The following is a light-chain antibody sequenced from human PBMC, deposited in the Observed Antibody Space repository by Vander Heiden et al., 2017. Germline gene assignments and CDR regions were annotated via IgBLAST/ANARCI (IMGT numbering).Light chain of an antibody. Sequence: DVHLTQSPSSVSASVGDTVTIVCRASQDVTNWVAWYQHKEGTAPKLLIYGASSLQTGVPSRFSGGGSGTDFTLTISGLQPEDVATYYCHQTDSFPSTFGQGTRL. CDR2: GAS. CDR1: QDVTNW. J-gene: IGKJ5*01. V-gene: IGKV1D-12*01. CDR3: HQTDSFPST.